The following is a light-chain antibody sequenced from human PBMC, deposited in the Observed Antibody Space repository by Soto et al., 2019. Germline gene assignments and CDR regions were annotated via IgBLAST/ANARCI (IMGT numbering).Light chain of an antibody. Sequence: LAQPASMSGSTGQSITISCTGTSTDVGGYKYVSWYQQHPGKAPKLMIYDVTSRPSGISNRFSGSKSGNTAFLIISGLQAEDEADYYCISYTSSDTYVFGTGTKVTVL. CDR2: DVT. V-gene: IGLV2-14*01. CDR1: STDVGGYKY. J-gene: IGLJ1*01. CDR3: ISYTSSDTYV.